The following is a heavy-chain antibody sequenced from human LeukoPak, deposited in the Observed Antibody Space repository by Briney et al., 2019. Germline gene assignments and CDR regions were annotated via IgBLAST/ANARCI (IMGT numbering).Heavy chain of an antibody. CDR1: GFTFSSYT. V-gene: IGHV3-21*01. J-gene: IGHJ3*02. Sequence: GGSLRLSCAASGFTFSSYTMNWVRQAPGKGLEWVSSISSSSSYIYYADSVKGRFTISRDNAKNSLYLQMNSLRAEDTAVYYCARDTKPRAVKMATDHDAFDIWGQGTMVTVSS. D-gene: IGHD5-24*01. CDR3: ARDTKPRAVKMATDHDAFDI. CDR2: ISSSSSYI.